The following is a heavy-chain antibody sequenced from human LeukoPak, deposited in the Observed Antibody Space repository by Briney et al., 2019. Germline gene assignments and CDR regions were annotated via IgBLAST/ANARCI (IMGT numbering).Heavy chain of an antibody. J-gene: IGHJ4*02. CDR2: ISYDGSNK. D-gene: IGHD3-10*01. CDR3: ARVGYYASGPFSYFDY. V-gene: IGHV3-30*19. Sequence: GGSLRLSCAASGFTFSSYGTHWVRQAPGKGLEWVAVISYDGSNKYYADSVKGRFTISRDNSKNTLYLQMNSLRAEDTAVYYCARVGYYASGPFSYFDYWGQGTLVTVSS. CDR1: GFTFSSYG.